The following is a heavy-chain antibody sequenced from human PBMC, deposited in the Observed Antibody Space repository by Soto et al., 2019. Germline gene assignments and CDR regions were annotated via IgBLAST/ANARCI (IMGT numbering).Heavy chain of an antibody. Sequence: ASVKVSCKASGCTFTSYYMHWVRQAPGQGLEWMGIINPSGGSTSYAQKFQGRVTMTRDTSTSTVYMELSSLKTEDTAVYYCTRLRLYYYDSSGYPSLGDVWGQGTTVTVSS. J-gene: IGHJ6*02. CDR2: INPSGGST. CDR1: GCTFTSYY. D-gene: IGHD3-22*01. CDR3: TRLRLYYYDSSGYPSLGDV. V-gene: IGHV1-46*03.